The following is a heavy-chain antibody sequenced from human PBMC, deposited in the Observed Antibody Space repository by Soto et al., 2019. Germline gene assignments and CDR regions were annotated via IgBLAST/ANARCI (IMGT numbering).Heavy chain of an antibody. V-gene: IGHV1-69*13. D-gene: IGHD3-22*01. CDR2: IIPIFGTA. CDR3: ARHVQYYYDSSGQSWGAFDS. J-gene: IGHJ3*02. CDR1: GGTFSSYA. Sequence: ASVKVSCKASGGTFSSYAISWVRQAPGQGLEWMGGIIPIFGTANYAQKFQGRVTITADESTSTAYMELSSLRSEDTAVYYCARHVQYYYDSSGQSWGAFDSSGQGTMVTVSS.